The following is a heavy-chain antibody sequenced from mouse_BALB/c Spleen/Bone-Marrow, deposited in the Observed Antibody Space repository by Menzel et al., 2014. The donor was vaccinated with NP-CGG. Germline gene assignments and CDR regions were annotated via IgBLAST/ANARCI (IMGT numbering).Heavy chain of an antibody. CDR3: TRDDYDGAWFAY. V-gene: IGHV5-6-4*01. CDR2: TSSGGSYT. D-gene: IGHD2-4*01. CDR1: GFTFSSYT. Sequence: EVQGVESGGGLVKPGGSLKLSCAASGFTFSSYTMSWVRPTPEKRLEWVATTSSGGSYTYYPDSVKGRFTISRDNAKNTLYLQMSSLKSEDTAMYYCTRDDYDGAWFAYWGQGTLVTVSA. J-gene: IGHJ3*01.